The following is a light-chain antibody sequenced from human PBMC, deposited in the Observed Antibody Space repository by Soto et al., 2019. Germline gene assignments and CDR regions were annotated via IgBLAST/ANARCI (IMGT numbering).Light chain of an antibody. CDR3: CSYAGSYNVV. CDR2: DVS. CDR1: SSDVCGYNY. J-gene: IGLJ2*01. V-gene: IGLV2-11*01. Sequence: QSALTQPRSVSGSPGQSFTISCTGTSSDVCGYNYVSWYQQHPGNAPKLMIYDVSKRPSGVPDRFSGSKSGNTASLTISGLQAEDEADYYCCSYAGSYNVVLGGGTKLTVL.